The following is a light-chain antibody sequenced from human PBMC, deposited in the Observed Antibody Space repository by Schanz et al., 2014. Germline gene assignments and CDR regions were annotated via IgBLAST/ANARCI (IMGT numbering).Light chain of an antibody. CDR1: NSDVGGYNH. J-gene: IGLJ2*01. CDR2: DVN. Sequence: QSALTQPASVSGSPGQSITISCTGTNSDVGGYNHVSWYQQYPGKAPKLMIYDVNNRPSGVSNRFSGSKSGNTASLTISGLQAEDEADYYCAAWDDSLNGVVFGGGTKLTVL. CDR3: AAWDDSLNGVV. V-gene: IGLV2-14*01.